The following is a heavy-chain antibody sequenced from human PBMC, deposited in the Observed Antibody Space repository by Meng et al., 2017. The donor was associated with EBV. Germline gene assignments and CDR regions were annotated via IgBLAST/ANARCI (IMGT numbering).Heavy chain of an antibody. CDR3: ARDLSGRFDP. CDR2: LPSDGGNT. CDR1: GFTLSGYG. J-gene: IGHJ5*02. Sequence: VQLVEWGGGVAQPGGSLGLSCAASGFTLSGYGIFWVRQAPGKGPEWVAILPSDGGNTYYSDSVKGRFTISRDNSKKTLYLQMNSLRAEDTAVYYCARDLSGRFDPWGQGTLVTVSS. V-gene: IGHV3-30*03. D-gene: IGHD1-26*01.